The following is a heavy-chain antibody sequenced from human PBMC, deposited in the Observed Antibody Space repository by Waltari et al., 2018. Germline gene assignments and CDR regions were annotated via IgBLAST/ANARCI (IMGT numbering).Heavy chain of an antibody. CDR3: AISMEYSGYDGYYYYYMDV. Sequence: QLQLQESGPGLVKPSETLSLTCTVSVGSISSTSYYWGWIRQPPGKGLEWIGSIYYSGSNYYNPSLKSRVTISVDTSRNQFSLKLNSVTAADTAVYYCAISMEYSGYDGYYYYYMDVWGKGTTVTVSS. CDR1: VGSISSTSYY. D-gene: IGHD5-12*01. CDR2: IYYSGSN. V-gene: IGHV4-39*07. J-gene: IGHJ6*03.